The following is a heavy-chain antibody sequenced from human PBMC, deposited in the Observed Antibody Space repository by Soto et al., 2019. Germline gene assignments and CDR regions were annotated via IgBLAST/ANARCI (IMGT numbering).Heavy chain of an antibody. CDR1: GFAFSSYE. J-gene: IGHJ6*02. Sequence: PGGSLRLSCAASGFAFSSYEMNWVRQAPGKGREWVSYIRSSGSTIYYADSVKGRFTISRDNAKNSLYLQMNSLRAEDTAVYYCARGPSRVVVVAAATLGYYGMDVWGQGTTVTVSS. D-gene: IGHD2-15*01. CDR2: IRSSGSTI. CDR3: ARGPSRVVVVAAATLGYYGMDV. V-gene: IGHV3-48*03.